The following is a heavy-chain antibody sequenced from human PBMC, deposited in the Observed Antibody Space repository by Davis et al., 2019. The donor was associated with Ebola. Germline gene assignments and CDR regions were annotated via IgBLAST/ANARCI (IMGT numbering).Heavy chain of an antibody. CDR1: GFTFSSYG. Sequence: GESLKISCAASGFTFSSYGMHWVRQAPGKGLEWVAFIRYDGSNKYYADSVKGRFTISRDNSKNTLYLQMNSLRDEDTAVYYCARAYGSSWYDYWGQGTLVTVSS. CDR2: IRYDGSNK. J-gene: IGHJ4*02. V-gene: IGHV3-30*02. D-gene: IGHD6-13*01. CDR3: ARAYGSSWYDY.